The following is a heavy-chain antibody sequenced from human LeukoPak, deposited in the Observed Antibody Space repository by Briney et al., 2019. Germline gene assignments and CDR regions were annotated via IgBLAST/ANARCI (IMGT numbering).Heavy chain of an antibody. J-gene: IGHJ4*02. CDR2: ISHGGKNE. D-gene: IGHD6-19*01. V-gene: IGHV3-30*04. Sequence: PGGSLRLSCVASGLSFTTKAMHWVRQAPGEGLEWMSYISHGGKNESYADSVRGRFTISRDNSRNTVYLQMNSLRPEDTAVYYCAAHLGSGWHLDYWGQGIRVTLSP. CDR3: AAHLGSGWHLDY. CDR1: GLSFTTKA.